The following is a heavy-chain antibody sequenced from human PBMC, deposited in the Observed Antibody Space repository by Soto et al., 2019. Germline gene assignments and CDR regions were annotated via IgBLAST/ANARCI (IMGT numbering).Heavy chain of an antibody. J-gene: IGHJ6*02. CDR3: ARHKYSSSWYGYYYYYGMDV. CDR2: IDPSDSYT. V-gene: IGHV5-10-1*01. CDR1: VYSFTSYW. D-gene: IGHD6-13*01. Sequence: GESLKISCKGSVYSFTSYWISWVRQMPGKGLEWMGRIDPSDSYTNYSPSFQGHVTISADKSISTAYLQWSSLKASDTAMYYCARHKYSSSWYGYYYYYGMDVWGQGTTVTVSS.